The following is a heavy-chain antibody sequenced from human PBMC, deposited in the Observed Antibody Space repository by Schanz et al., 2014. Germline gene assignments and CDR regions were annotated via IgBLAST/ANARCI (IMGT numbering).Heavy chain of an antibody. D-gene: IGHD3-3*01. CDR3: ARDRVYRFLKGENRFYFDY. CDR2: ISPYNGNT. J-gene: IGHJ4*02. CDR1: GYTFTNYG. V-gene: IGHV1-18*01. Sequence: QVRLVQSGAELKMPGATVKVSCETSGYTFTNYGVSWVRQAPGQGLEWVAWISPYNGNTAYAQNLTGRVRMTTDTSTATAYMELRSLPSDDTAVYYCARDRVYRFLKGENRFYFDYWGQGTLVTVSS.